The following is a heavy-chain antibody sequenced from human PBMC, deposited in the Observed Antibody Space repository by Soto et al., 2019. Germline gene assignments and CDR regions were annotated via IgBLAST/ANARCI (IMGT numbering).Heavy chain of an antibody. J-gene: IGHJ4*02. CDR1: GGSISSGGYY. CDR3: ARALDYYDSSGYWFLIDY. Sequence: TSETLSLTCTVSGGSISSGGYYWSWIRQHPGKGLEWIGYIYYSGSTYYNPSLKSRVTISVDTSKNQFSLKLSSVTAADTAVYYCARALDYYDSSGYWFLIDYWGQGTLVTVSS. V-gene: IGHV4-31*03. D-gene: IGHD3-22*01. CDR2: IYYSGST.